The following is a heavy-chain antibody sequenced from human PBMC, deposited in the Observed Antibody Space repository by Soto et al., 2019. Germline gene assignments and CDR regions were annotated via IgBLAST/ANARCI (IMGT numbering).Heavy chain of an antibody. V-gene: IGHV4-59*01. D-gene: IGHD3-3*01. CDR3: ARVLFGRGNWFDP. CDR2: IYYSAST. CDR1: GGSISSYY. Sequence: SETLSLTCTVSGGSISSYYWSWIRQPPGKGLEWIGYIYYSASTNYSPSLKSRVTISVDTSKNQFSLKLSSVTAADTAVYYCARVLFGRGNWFDPWGQGTLVTVSS. J-gene: IGHJ5*02.